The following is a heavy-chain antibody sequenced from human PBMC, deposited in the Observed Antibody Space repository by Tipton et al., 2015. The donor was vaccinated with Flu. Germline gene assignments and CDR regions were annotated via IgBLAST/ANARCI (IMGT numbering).Heavy chain of an antibody. CDR2: IYYSGST. D-gene: IGHD3-3*01. J-gene: IGHJ2*01. Sequence: TLSLTCTVSGGSISSGGYYWSWIRQHPGKGLEWIGYIYYSGSTYYNPSLKSRVTISVDTSKNQFSLKLSSVTAADTAVYYCARGGGEQYYDFWSGYYWGWHNLYFDLWGRGTLVTVSS. CDR3: ARGGGEQYYDFWSGYYWGWHNLYFDL. V-gene: IGHV4-31*03. CDR1: GGSISSGGYY.